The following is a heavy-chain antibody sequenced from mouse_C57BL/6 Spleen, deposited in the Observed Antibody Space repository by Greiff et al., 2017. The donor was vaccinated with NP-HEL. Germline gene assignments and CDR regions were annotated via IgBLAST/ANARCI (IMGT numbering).Heavy chain of an antibody. J-gene: IGHJ2*01. CDR3: ARKGHYGNYGDY. CDR2: IWSGGST. Sequence: VHLVESGPGLVQPSQSLSITCTVSGFSLTSYGVHWVRQSPGKGLEWLGVIWSGGSTDYNAAFISRLSISKDNSKSQVFFKMNSLQVDDTAIYYCARKGHYGNYGDYWGQGTTLTVSS. D-gene: IGHD2-1*01. V-gene: IGHV2-2*01. CDR1: GFSLTSYG.